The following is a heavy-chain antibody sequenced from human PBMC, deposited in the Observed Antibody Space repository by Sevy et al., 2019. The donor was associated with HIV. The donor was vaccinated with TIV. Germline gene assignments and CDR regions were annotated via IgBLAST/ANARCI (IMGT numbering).Heavy chain of an antibody. CDR1: GFIFGSYA. V-gene: IGHV3-30-3*01. CDR2: ISYDGSHK. Sequence: GGSLRLSCAASGFIFGSYAMHWVRQAPGKGLEWVAGISYDGSHKYYADSVKGRFTISRDSSKNTLYLQMHSLRTDDTAVYYCARDPCSSWSSFGYWGQGTLVTVSS. J-gene: IGHJ4*02. D-gene: IGHD6-13*01. CDR3: ARDPCSSWSSFGY.